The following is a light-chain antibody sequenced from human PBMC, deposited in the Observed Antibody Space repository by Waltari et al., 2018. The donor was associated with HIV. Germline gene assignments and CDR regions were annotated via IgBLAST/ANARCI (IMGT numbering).Light chain of an antibody. V-gene: IGLV1-47*01. CDR1: SSNIVSNY. Sequence: QSVLTQPPSASGTPGQRVTISCSGSSSNIVSNYVFWYQQLPGTAPKLVIYRNNQRPSGVPDRFSGSKSGTSASLAISGLRSEDEADYYCAAWDDSLRGLVFGGGTKLTVL. J-gene: IGLJ3*02. CDR2: RNN. CDR3: AAWDDSLRGLV.